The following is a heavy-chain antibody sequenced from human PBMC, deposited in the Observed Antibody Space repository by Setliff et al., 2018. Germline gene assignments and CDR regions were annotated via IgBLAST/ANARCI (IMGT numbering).Heavy chain of an antibody. D-gene: IGHD6-19*01. Sequence: HLGGSLRLSCAASGFTFSGSAMHWVRQASGKGLEWVGRIRSKTSGFATAYSASVKGRFTISRDDSMNTAYLQMDSLRTEDTAVYYCSRAVDGRTWFDPWGQGALVTVSS. CDR1: GFTFSGSA. CDR2: IRSKTSGFAT. J-gene: IGHJ5*02. CDR3: SRAVDGRTWFDP. V-gene: IGHV3-73*01.